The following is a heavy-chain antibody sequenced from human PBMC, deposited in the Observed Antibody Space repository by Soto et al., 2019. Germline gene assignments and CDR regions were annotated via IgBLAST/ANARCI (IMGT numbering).Heavy chain of an antibody. CDR3: ARKPLSDVESNNWFDP. CDR2: IIPIFGTA. CDR1: GGTFSSYA. V-gene: IGHV1-69*12. J-gene: IGHJ5*02. Sequence: QVQLVQSGAEVKKPGSSVKVSCKASGGTFSSYAISWVRQAPGQGLEWMGGIIPIFGTANYAQKFQGRVTITADESTSTDNMELSSLRSEDTAVYYCARKPLSDVESNNWFDPWGQGTLVTVSS.